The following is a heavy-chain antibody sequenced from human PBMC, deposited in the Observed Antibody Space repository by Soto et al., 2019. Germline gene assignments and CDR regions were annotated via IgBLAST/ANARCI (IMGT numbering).Heavy chain of an antibody. V-gene: IGHV1-69*13. Sequence: GASVKVSCKASGGTFSSYAISWVRQAPGQGLEWMGGIIPIFGTANYAQKFQGRVTITADESTSTAYMELSSLRSEDTAVYYCATSPAPIVVVPAATVFNWFDPWDQGTLVTVSS. CDR3: ATSPAPIVVVPAATVFNWFDP. J-gene: IGHJ5*02. CDR2: IIPIFGTA. CDR1: GGTFSSYA. D-gene: IGHD2-2*01.